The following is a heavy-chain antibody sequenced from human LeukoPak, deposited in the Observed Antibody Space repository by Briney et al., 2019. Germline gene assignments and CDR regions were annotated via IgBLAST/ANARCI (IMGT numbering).Heavy chain of an antibody. CDR2: INSDGSST. CDR1: GFTFSRYW. D-gene: IGHD6-19*01. V-gene: IGHV3-74*01. CDR3: ARDDGSGWYGY. J-gene: IGHJ4*01. Sequence: GGSLRLSCAASGFTFSRYWMHWVRQAPGKGLVWVSRINSDGSSTSYADSVKGRFTISRDNAKNTLYLQMNSLRAEDTAVYYCARDDGSGWYGYWGHGTLVTVSS.